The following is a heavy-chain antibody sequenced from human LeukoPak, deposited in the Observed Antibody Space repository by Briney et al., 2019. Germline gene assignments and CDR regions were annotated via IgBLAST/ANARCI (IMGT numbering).Heavy chain of an antibody. J-gene: IGHJ5*02. V-gene: IGHV3-21*04. CDR2: ISSSSSYI. CDR1: GFTFSSYS. Sequence: GGSLRLSCAASGFTFSSYSMNWVRQAPGKGLEWVSSISSSSSYIYYADSVKGRFTISRDNSKNTLYLQMNSLRAEDTAVYYCAKSIYGSGSYYLQNWFDPWGQGTLVTVSS. CDR3: AKSIYGSGSYYLQNWFDP. D-gene: IGHD3-10*01.